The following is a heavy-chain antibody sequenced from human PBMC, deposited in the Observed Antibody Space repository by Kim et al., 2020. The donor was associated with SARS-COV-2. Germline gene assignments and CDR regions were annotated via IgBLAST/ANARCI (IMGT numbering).Heavy chain of an antibody. CDR3: AKDHVPGSDSSSPTFDI. Sequence: GGSLRLSCAASGFTFSSYAMSWVRQAPGKGLEWVSAISGSGGSTYYADSVKGRFTISRDNSKNTLYLQMNSLRAEDTAVYYCAKDHVPGSDSSSPTFDIWGQGTMVTVSS. CDR1: GFTFSSYA. CDR2: ISGSGGST. J-gene: IGHJ3*02. V-gene: IGHV3-23*01. D-gene: IGHD6-13*01.